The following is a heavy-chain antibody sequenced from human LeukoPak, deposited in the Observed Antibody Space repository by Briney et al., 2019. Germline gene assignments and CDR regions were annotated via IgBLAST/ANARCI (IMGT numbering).Heavy chain of an antibody. J-gene: IGHJ4*02. CDR2: MNPNSGNT. CDR1: GYTFTSYD. CDR3: ARETPDSYYFDY. V-gene: IGHV1-8*01. Sequence: ASVKVSCKASGYTFTSYDINWVRQATGQGLEWMGWMNPNSGNTGYAQKFQGRVTMTRNTSISTAYMELSSLRSEDTAMYYCARETPDSYYFDYWGQGTLVTVSS. D-gene: IGHD3-22*01.